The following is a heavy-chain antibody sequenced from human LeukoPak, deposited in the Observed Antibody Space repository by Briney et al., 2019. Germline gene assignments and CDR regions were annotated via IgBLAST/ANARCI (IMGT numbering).Heavy chain of an antibody. V-gene: IGHV1-69*13. D-gene: IGHD6-6*01. Sequence: ASVKVSCKASGGTFSSYAISWVRQAPGQGLEWMGGIIPIFGTANYAQKFQGRVTITADDSTSTAYMELSSLRSEDTAVYYCARNPLVSPDAFDIWGQGTMVTVSS. CDR1: GGTFSSYA. CDR2: IIPIFGTA. J-gene: IGHJ3*02. CDR3: ARNPLVSPDAFDI.